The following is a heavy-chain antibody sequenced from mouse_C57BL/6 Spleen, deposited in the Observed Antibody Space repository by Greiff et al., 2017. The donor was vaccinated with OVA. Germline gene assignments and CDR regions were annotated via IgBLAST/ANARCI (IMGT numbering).Heavy chain of an antibody. V-gene: IGHV1-9*01. D-gene: IGHD2-4*01. Sequence: QVQLKQSGAELMKPGASVKLSCKATGYTFTGYWIEWVKQRPGHGLEWIGEILPGSGSTNYHEKFKGKATFTADPSSNTAYMQLRRLTTEDSAIYYCARYDYGGGPYGYFDVWGTGTTVTVSS. CDR2: ILPGSGST. CDR3: ARYDYGGGPYGYFDV. CDR1: GYTFTGYW. J-gene: IGHJ1*03.